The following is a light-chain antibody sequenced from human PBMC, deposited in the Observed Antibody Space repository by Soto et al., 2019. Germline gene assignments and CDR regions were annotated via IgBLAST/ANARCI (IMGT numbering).Light chain of an antibody. CDR3: GTWDTSLSAV. J-gene: IGLJ2*01. CDR1: SSNIGNNY. V-gene: IGLV1-51*01. Sequence: QSALTQPPSVSAAPGQKVTISCSGSSSNIGNNYVSWYQQLPGTAPKLLIYDNNKRPSGIPDRFSGSKSGTSATLGITGLQTGDEADYYCGTWDTSLSAVFGGGTKLTV. CDR2: DNN.